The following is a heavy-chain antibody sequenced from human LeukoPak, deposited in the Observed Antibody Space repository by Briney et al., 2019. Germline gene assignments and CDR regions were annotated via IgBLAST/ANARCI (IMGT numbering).Heavy chain of an antibody. CDR3: ARDADSWPYFDY. CDR1: GFTVSSNY. D-gene: IGHD6-13*01. J-gene: IGHJ4*02. V-gene: IGHV3-66*01. Sequence: GGSLRLSCAASGFTVSSNYMSWVRQAPGKGLEWVSVIYSGGSTYYADSVKGRFTISRDNSKNTLYLQMNSLRAEDTAVYYCARDADSWPYFDYWGQGTLVTVSS. CDR2: IYSGGST.